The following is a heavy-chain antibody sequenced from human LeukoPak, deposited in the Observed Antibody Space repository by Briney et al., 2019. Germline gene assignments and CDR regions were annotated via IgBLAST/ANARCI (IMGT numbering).Heavy chain of an antibody. CDR1: GFTVSSNY. D-gene: IGHD7-27*01. CDR2: IYSGGST. CDR3: ARANWGHPMYYFDY. V-gene: IGHV3-66*01. Sequence: GGSLRLSCAASGFTVSSNYMSWVRQAPGKGLEWVSIIYSGGSTYYADSVKGRFTISRDNSKNTLYLQMNSLRAEDTAVYYCARANWGHPMYYFDYWGQETLVTVSS. J-gene: IGHJ4*02.